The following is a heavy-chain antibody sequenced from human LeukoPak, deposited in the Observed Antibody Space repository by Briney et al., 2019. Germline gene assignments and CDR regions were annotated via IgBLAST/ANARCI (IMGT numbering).Heavy chain of an antibody. D-gene: IGHD5-12*01. Sequence: PGGSLRLSCTASGFAFSDYWMSWVRQAPGKGLEWLANINQDGSQTSYVDSVRGRFTVSGDNPKNSLYLQMNSLRADDAAVYYCARDSSPRYSGYDWVFWGRGTLVTVSS. CDR3: ARDSSPRYSGYDWVF. V-gene: IGHV3-7*01. J-gene: IGHJ4*02. CDR1: GFAFSDYW. CDR2: INQDGSQT.